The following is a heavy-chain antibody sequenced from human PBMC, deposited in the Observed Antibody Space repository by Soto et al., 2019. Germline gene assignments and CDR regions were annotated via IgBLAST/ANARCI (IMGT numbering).Heavy chain of an antibody. CDR3: ARQIYCTSRTCYPEGYYGMDI. CDR1: GGSINSYY. CDR2: IDSNGNT. Sequence: QVHLQESGPGLVKASETLSLICTVSGGSINSYYWDWIRQSPGKGLEWFGYIDSNGNTDYNPSLKSRVTISVDTSKNQFSLKLSSVTVADTAVYYCARQIYCTSRTCYPEGYYGMDIWGQGTAVTVSS. D-gene: IGHD2-8*01. V-gene: IGHV4-59*08. J-gene: IGHJ6*02.